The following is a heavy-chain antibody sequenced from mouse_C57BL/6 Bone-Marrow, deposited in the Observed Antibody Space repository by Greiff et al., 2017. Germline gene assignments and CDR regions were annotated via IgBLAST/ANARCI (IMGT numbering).Heavy chain of an antibody. CDR2: IYPRSGNT. Sequence: QVQLKQSGAELARPGASVKLSCKASGYTFTSYGISWVKQRTGQGLEWIGEIYPRSGNTYYNEKFKGKATLTADKSSSTAYMELRSLTSGDSAVYFCARGGWMDYWGQGTSVTVSS. CDR3: ARGGWMDY. V-gene: IGHV1-81*01. CDR1: GYTFTSYG. J-gene: IGHJ4*01. D-gene: IGHD3-3*01.